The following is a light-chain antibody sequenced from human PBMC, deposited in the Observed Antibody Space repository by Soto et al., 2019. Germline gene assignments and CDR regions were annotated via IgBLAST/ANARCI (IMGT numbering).Light chain of an antibody. CDR1: QSISSW. CDR2: DAS. J-gene: IGKJ4*01. CDR3: QQYNSYLLT. Sequence: DIQLTPSPSTLSASVGDRVTITCRAIQSISSWLAWYQQKPVKAPKLLIYDASSLESGVPSRFSGSGSGTEFTLTISSLQPDDFATYYCQQYNSYLLTFGGGTKVEIK. V-gene: IGKV1-5*01.